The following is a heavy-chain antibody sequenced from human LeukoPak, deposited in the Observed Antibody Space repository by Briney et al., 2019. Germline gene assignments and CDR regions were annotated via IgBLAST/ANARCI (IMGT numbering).Heavy chain of an antibody. CDR2: IYYSGST. V-gene: IGHV4-59*01. CDR1: GGSISSYY. J-gene: IGHJ4*02. D-gene: IGHD1-26*01. Sequence: SETLSLTCTVSGGSISSYYWSWIRQPPGKGLEWIGYIYYSGSTNYNPSLNSRVTISVDTSKNQFSLKLSSVTAADTSVYYCAPKLPIVGATWSGINTNWGQGTLVTVSS. CDR3: APKLPIVGATWSGINTN.